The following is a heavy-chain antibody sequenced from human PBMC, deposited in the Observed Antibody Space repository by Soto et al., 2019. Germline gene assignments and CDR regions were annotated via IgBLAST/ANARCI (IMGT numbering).Heavy chain of an antibody. V-gene: IGHV3-33*01. D-gene: IGHD3-22*01. CDR3: ARDAVTYYYDRSGNYYFDY. CDR2: IWYDGSNK. CDR1: GFTFSSYG. Sequence: QVQLVESGGGVVQPGRSLRLSCAASGFTFSSYGMHWVRQAPGKGLEWVAVIWYDGSNKYYADSVKGRFTISRDNSKNTLYLQMNSLRADYTDVYYCARDAVTYYYDRSGNYYFDYWGQGTLVAVCS. J-gene: IGHJ4*02.